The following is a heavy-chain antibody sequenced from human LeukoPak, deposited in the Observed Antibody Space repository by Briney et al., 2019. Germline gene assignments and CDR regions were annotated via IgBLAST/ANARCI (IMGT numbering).Heavy chain of an antibody. CDR1: GFIFSSYG. Sequence: GGSLRLSCVPSGFIFSSYGINWVRQAPGKGLEWVAVISYDGTDKYYTDSVKGRFTISRDRSTNTVSLEMNSLRPEDTAVYYCAKSLSGWWTPGLDYLGQGTLVTVSS. CDR3: AKSLSGWWTPGLDY. CDR2: ISYDGTDK. J-gene: IGHJ4*02. V-gene: IGHV3-30*18. D-gene: IGHD6-13*01.